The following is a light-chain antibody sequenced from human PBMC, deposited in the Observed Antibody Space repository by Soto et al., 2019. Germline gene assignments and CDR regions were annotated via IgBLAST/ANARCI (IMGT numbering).Light chain of an antibody. V-gene: IGKV1-5*03. J-gene: IGKJ1*01. CDR2: KAS. CDR1: QSISIW. Sequence: DSQMTQSPSTLSASVGDRVTITCRASQSISIWLAWYQQKPGKAPKLLIYKASTLKSGVPSRFSGSGSGTEFTLTISSLQPDDFATYYCQHYNSYSEAFGQGTKVDI. CDR3: QHYNSYSEA.